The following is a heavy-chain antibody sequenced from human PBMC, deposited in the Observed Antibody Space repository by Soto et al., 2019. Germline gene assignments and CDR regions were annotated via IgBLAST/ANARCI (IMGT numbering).Heavy chain of an antibody. CDR1: GGSFSGYY. CDR2: INHSGST. J-gene: IGHJ6*02. V-gene: IGHV4-34*01. D-gene: IGHD6-6*01. CDR3: ARVWARPGVLRYYSYGMDV. Sequence: SETLSLTCAVYGGSFSGYYWSWIRQPPGKGLEWIGEINHSGSTNYNPSLKSRVTISVDTSKNQFSLKLSSVTAAATAVYYCARVWARPGVLRYYSYGMDVWGQGTSVTVSS.